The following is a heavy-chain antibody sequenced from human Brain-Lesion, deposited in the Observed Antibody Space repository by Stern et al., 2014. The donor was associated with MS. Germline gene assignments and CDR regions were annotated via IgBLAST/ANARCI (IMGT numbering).Heavy chain of an antibody. Sequence: VQLVESGGGLVQPGGSLTISCKAAGFTVGNYGMTWVRQAPGKGLEWVANIKEDGTEKNYGESVKGRVTISRDNARNSLYMQLNSLRVADTALYSCARVYNTIYGIVTQRGSGMDVWGQGTTVIVSS. CDR2: IKEDGTEK. D-gene: IGHD3-3*01. CDR1: GFTVGNYG. J-gene: IGHJ6*02. CDR3: ARVYNTIYGIVTQRGSGMDV. V-gene: IGHV3-7*01.